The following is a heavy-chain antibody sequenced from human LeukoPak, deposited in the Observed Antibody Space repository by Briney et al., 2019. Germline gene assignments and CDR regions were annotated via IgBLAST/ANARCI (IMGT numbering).Heavy chain of an antibody. CDR2: IRYDGSNE. V-gene: IGHV3-30*02. CDR3: AGGLGDFWSGLIDY. Sequence: GGSLRLSCAASGFTFSSYGMHWVRQAPGKGLEWVACIRYDGSNEYYADSVKGRFTISRDNAKNSLYLQMNSLRAEDTSVYYCAGGLGDFWSGLIDYWGQGTLVTVSS. D-gene: IGHD3-3*01. CDR1: GFTFSSYG. J-gene: IGHJ4*02.